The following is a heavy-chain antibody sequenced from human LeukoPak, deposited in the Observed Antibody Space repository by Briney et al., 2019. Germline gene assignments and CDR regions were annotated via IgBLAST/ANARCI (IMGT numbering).Heavy chain of an antibody. V-gene: IGHV4-34*01. CDR2: INHSGST. CDR1: GGSFSGYY. CDR3: ARNPYDILTGFYKNPGGFDY. D-gene: IGHD3-9*01. Sequence: PSETLSLTCAVYGGSFSGYYWSWIRQPPGKGLEWIGEINHSGSTNYNPSLKSRVTISVDTSQNQFSLKLSSVTAEDTAVYYCARNPYDILTGFYKNPGGFDYWGQGTLVTVSS. J-gene: IGHJ4*02.